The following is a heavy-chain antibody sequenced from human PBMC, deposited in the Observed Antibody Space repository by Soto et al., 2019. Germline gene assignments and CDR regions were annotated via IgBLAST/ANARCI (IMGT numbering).Heavy chain of an antibody. CDR2: ISAYNGNT. Sequence: ASVKVFCKASGYTFTSYGISWVRQAPGQGLEWMGWISAYNGNTNYAQKLQGRVTMTTDTSTSTAYMELRSLRSDDTAVYYCATVVVVAARKYYFDYWGQGTLVTVYS. D-gene: IGHD2-15*01. CDR1: GYTFTSYG. J-gene: IGHJ4*02. V-gene: IGHV1-18*04. CDR3: ATVVVVAARKYYFDY.